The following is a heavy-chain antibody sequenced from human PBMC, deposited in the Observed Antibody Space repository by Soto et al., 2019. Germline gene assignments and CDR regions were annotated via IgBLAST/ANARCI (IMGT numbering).Heavy chain of an antibody. D-gene: IGHD3-16*01. J-gene: IGHJ4*02. CDR1: GDSFTSNW. V-gene: IGHV5-51*01. Sequence: GESLKISCQGSGDSFTSNWIGWVRQMPGKGLEWMGIIDPADSDIKYSPSFQGQVTISADKSIGTAYLQWSSLKASDTAMYYCARHQRDDASRKIDCWGQGTLVTVSS. CDR3: ARHQRDDASRKIDC. CDR2: IDPADSDI.